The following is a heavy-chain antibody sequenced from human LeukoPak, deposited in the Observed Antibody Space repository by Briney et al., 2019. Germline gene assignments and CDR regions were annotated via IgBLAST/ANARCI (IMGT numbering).Heavy chain of an antibody. CDR1: GFTFSSYA. CDR3: AKAIPKSGRQWELHYSDY. J-gene: IGHJ4*02. V-gene: IGHV3-23*01. D-gene: IGHD1-26*01. CDR2: ISGSGGST. Sequence: PGGSLRLSCAASGFTFSSYAMSWVRQAPGKGLERVSAISGSGGSTYYADSVKGRFTISRDNSKNTLYLQMNSLRAEDTAVYYCAKAIPKSGRQWELHYSDYWGQGTLVTVSS.